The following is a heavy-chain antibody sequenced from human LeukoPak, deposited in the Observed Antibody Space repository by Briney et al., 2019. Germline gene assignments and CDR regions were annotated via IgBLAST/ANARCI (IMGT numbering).Heavy chain of an antibody. CDR1: GITLSNYG. V-gene: IGHV3-23*01. J-gene: IGHJ4*02. D-gene: IGHD3-22*01. Sequence: GGSLRLSCAVSGITLSNYGMSWVRQAPGKGLEWLAGISDSGGSTNYVDSVKGRFTISRDNPKNTLYLQMNSLRAEDTAVYFCARRGVVIRVILVGFHKEAYYFDSWGQGALVTVSS. CDR3: ARRGVVIRVILVGFHKEAYYFDS. CDR2: ISDSGGST.